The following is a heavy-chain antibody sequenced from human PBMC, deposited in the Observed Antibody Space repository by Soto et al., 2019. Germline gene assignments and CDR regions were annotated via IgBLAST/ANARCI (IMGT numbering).Heavy chain of an antibody. CDR3: AKTPVSLLYGGWFDS. V-gene: IGHV1-18*01. Sequence: QVQLVQSGAEVKRPGASVKVSCKASGYTFTNYGLGWVRQAPGQGPEWMGWISGHDGKTNYAQKFQGRVTMTTDTSTSTAYMELRSLRSDDTAVYFCAKTPVSLLYGGWFDSWGQGTLVIVSS. CDR1: GYTFTNYG. D-gene: IGHD3-10*01. CDR2: ISGHDGKT. J-gene: IGHJ5*01.